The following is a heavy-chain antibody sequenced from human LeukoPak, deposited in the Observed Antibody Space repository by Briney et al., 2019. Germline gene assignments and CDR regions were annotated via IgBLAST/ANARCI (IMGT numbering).Heavy chain of an antibody. CDR3: ARGRPSSGFFDY. CDR1: GYTFSSYY. V-gene: IGHV1-46*01. CDR2: LNPSGGYT. Sequence: ASVKVSFKASGYTFSSYYMHWVRQAPGQGLEWMGTLNPSGGYTTYAQKFQGRVTMTRDTSTSTVYMEVSSLRSEDTALYYCARGRPSSGFFDYWGQGSPVTVSS. J-gene: IGHJ4*02. D-gene: IGHD6-19*01.